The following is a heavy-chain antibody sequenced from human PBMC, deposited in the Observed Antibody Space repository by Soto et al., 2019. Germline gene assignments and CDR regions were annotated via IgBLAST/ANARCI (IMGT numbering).Heavy chain of an antibody. D-gene: IGHD1-20*01. J-gene: IGHJ6*02. V-gene: IGHV3-21*01. CDR1: EFTFSSYN. CDR3: ARDLFITGTTRTYYYYGMDV. Sequence: GGSLRLSCAASEFTFSSYNMNWVRQAPGKGLEWVSSISSSSTYIYYADSVKGRFTISRDNAKNSLYLQMNSLRAEDTAVYYCARDLFITGTTRTYYYYGMDVWGQGSTVTVSS. CDR2: ISSSSTYI.